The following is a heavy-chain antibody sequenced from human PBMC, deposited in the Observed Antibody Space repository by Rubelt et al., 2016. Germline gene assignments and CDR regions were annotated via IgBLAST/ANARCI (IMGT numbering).Heavy chain of an antibody. CDR3: ATSPHGSGWIS. CDR1: GFTFSDYY. Sequence: RLSCAASGFTFSDYYMSWIRQAPRKGLEWVSYISSSSSYTNYADSVKGRFTISRDNAKNSLYLQMNSLRAEDTAVYYCATSPHGSGWISWGQGTLVTVSS. J-gene: IGHJ5*02. CDR2: ISSSSSYT. D-gene: IGHD6-19*01. V-gene: IGHV3-11*03.